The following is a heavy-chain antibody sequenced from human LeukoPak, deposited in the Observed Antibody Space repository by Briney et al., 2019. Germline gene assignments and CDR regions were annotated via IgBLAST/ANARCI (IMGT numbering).Heavy chain of an antibody. V-gene: IGHV1-2*02. CDR1: GYTFTGYY. J-gene: IGHJ4*02. D-gene: IGHD2-21*02. CDR2: INPNSGGT. Sequence: ASVKVSCKASGYTFTGYYMHWVRQAPGQGLEWMGWINPNSGGTNYAQNFQGRVTMTRDTSISTAYMELSRLRSDDTAVYYCARSANPATAFDYWGRGTLVTVSS. CDR3: ARSANPATAFDY.